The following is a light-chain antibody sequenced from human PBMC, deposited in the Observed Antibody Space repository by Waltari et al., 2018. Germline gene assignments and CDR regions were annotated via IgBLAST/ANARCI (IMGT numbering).Light chain of an antibody. V-gene: IGLV6-57*01. Sequence: NLMLTQPHSVSDSPGKTVTIPSTRASVSIASNHVQGYQQRPGSSPTTVIYEDNQRPSGVPDRFSGSIDSSSNSASLTISGLKTEDEADYYCQSYDSSNWVFGGGTKLTVL. CDR2: EDN. J-gene: IGLJ3*02. CDR1: SVSIASNH. CDR3: QSYDSSNWV.